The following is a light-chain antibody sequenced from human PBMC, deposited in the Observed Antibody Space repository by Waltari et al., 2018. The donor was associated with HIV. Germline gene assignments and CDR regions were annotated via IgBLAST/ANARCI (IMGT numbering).Light chain of an antibody. V-gene: IGLV1-51*01. CDR3: GTWDSSLSAV. J-gene: IGLJ3*02. Sequence: QSVLTQPPSVSAAPGQTVTISCSGSSSNIGNHDVSWYQQLPGTAPKLLIYGNNKRPSGTPDRFACSKSGTSATLGITGLQTGDEADYYCGTWDSSLSAVFGGGTKLTVL. CDR2: GNN. CDR1: SSNIGNHD.